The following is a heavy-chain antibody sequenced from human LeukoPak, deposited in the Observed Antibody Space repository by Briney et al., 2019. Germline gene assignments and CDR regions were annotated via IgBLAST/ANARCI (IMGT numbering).Heavy chain of an antibody. CDR3: ARNADDSSSYPYFDY. CDR1: GGSISNYY. Sequence: SETLSLTCTVSGGSISNYYWSWIRQPPGKELEWIGYIYHSGSTNYNPSLKSRVTISQDTSKNQLSLKLSSVTAADTAVYYCARNADDSSSYPYFDYWGQGTLVTVSS. J-gene: IGHJ4*02. V-gene: IGHV4-59*01. CDR2: IYHSGST. D-gene: IGHD3-22*01.